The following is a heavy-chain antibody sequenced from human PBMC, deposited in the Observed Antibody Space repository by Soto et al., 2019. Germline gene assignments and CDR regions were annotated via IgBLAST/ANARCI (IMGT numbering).Heavy chain of an antibody. Sequence: PSETLSLTCTVSGASISRYYWTWIRQPPGKGLEWIGYIYYSGSTNYNPSLKSRVTISVDTSKNQFSLKLSSVTAAHTAVYYCARSGYSGGGVDYWGQGTLVTVSS. CDR2: IYYSGST. CDR1: GASISRYY. J-gene: IGHJ4*02. D-gene: IGHD6-19*01. V-gene: IGHV4-59*01. CDR3: ARSGYSGGGVDY.